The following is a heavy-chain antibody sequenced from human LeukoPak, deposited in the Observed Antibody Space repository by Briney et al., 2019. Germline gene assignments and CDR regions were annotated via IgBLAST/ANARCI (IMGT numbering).Heavy chain of an antibody. CDR1: GGSISSSSYY. V-gene: IGHV4-39*01. CDR2: IYYSGST. J-gene: IGHJ4*02. D-gene: IGHD3-22*01. Sequence: IPSETLCLTCTVSGGSISSSSYYWGWIRQPPGKGLEWIGSIYYSGSTYYNPSLKSRVTISVDTSKNQFSLNLSSVTAADTAVYYCARLYYDSSGYYQICYFDYWGQGTLVTVSS. CDR3: ARLYYDSSGYYQICYFDY.